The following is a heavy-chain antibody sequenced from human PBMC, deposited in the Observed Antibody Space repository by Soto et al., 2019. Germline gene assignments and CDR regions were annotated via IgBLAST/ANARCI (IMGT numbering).Heavy chain of an antibody. Sequence: SETLSLTCTVSGGSISSYYWSWIRQPPGKGLEWIGYIYYSGSTNYNPSLKSRVTISVDTSKNQFSLKLSSVTAADTAVYYCATSSMAYYYYMDVWGKGTTVTVSS. CDR2: IYYSGST. CDR3: ATSSMAYYYYMDV. V-gene: IGHV4-59*08. CDR1: GGSISSYY. J-gene: IGHJ6*03. D-gene: IGHD2-2*01.